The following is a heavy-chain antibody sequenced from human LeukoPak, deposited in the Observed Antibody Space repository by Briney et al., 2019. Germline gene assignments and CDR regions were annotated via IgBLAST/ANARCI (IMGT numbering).Heavy chain of an antibody. D-gene: IGHD3-10*01. V-gene: IGHV1-69*13. CDR3: AREPEPAITMVRGEVFDI. CDR2: IIHGFGTA. J-gene: IGHJ3*02. Sequence: ASVKVSCKASGGTFSSYVISWVRQAPGQGLEWMGGIIHGFGTANYAQKFQGTVTITADVSATTVYMVLNSLRSEDTAVYYCAREPEPAITMVRGEVFDIWGQGTMVIVSS. CDR1: GGTFSSYV.